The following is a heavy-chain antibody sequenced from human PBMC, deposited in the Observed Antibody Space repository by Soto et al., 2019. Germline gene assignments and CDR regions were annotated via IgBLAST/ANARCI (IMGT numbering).Heavy chain of an antibody. J-gene: IGHJ5*02. CDR2: ITGDSSYT. CDR1: GFSLSKYK. D-gene: IGHD3-9*01. V-gene: IGHV3-21*01. Sequence: WSSLGLSCAASGFSLSKYKMNWVRQAPGKGLEWVSSITGDSSYTYYADSVKGRFTISRDNGNNSLYLEMNSLGAEDTAMYYCSRDFIYDILTEGFDPWGQGTLVTVSS. CDR3: SRDFIYDILTEGFDP.